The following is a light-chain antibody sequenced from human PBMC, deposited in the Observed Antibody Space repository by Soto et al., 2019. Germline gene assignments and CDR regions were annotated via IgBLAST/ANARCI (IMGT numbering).Light chain of an antibody. CDR3: SSYSSGTTPNV. CDR2: AVS. Sequence: QSALTQPASVSGSPGPSITISCTGTSSDVGGYNSVSWYQQYTGKAPKLIIYAVSNRPSGVSLRFSGSKSGNTASLTISGLQAEYEAEYYCSSYSSGTTPNVFGPGTKVTVL. J-gene: IGLJ1*01. V-gene: IGLV2-14*01. CDR1: SSDVGGYNS.